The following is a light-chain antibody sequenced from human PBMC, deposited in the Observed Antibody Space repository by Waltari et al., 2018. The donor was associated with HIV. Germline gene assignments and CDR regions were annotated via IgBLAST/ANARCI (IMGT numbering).Light chain of an antibody. V-gene: IGLV4-69*01. CDR3: QTWGTGIQV. CDR1: SGHINYV. J-gene: IGLJ2*01. CDR2: PNSDGRH. Sequence: QVVLTQPPSASASLGASVKLTCTLSSGHINYVIAWHQQQPPKGPRCLLKPNSDGRHRKGDGIPDRFSGSSSGAARYLTISSLQSEDEADYFCQTWGTGIQVFGGGTRLTVL.